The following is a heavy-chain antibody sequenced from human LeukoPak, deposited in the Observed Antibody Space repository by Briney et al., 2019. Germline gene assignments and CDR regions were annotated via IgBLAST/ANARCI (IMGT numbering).Heavy chain of an antibody. CDR2: IYPSDSDT. V-gene: IGHV5-51*01. Sequence: HGESLKISCKASGYSFTSFWIGWVRQMPGKGLEWMGIIYPSDSDTRYSPSFQGQVTISADKSISTAYLQWSSLKASDTAMYYCARQVDSGSYSFDAFDIWGQGTMVTVSS. CDR3: ARQVDSGSYSFDAFDI. J-gene: IGHJ3*02. CDR1: GYSFTSFW. D-gene: IGHD1-26*01.